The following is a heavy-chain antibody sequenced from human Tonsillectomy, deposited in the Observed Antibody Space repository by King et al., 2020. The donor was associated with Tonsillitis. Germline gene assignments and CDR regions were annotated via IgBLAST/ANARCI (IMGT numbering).Heavy chain of an antibody. CDR3: ARGYHGRYSGTYFDY. Sequence: QVQLQESGPGLVKPSQTLSLTCTVSGGSISSADDYWSWIRQPPGKGLEWIGYIYYSGSTYYNPSLQSRVSISVDTSKNQFSLKLSSVTAADTAVYYCARGYHGRYSGTYFDYWGQGTLVSVSS. V-gene: IGHV4-30-4*01. CDR2: IYYSGST. CDR1: GGSISSADDY. D-gene: IGHD1-26*01. J-gene: IGHJ4*02.